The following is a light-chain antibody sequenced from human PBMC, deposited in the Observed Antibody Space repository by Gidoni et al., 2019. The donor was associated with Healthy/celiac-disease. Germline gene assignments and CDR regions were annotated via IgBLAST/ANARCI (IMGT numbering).Light chain of an antibody. V-gene: IGKV3-20*01. CDR1: QSVSSSY. Sequence: EIVLTQSPGTLSLSPGERATLSCRASQSVSSSYLAWSQQNPGQAPRLLIYGASSRATGIPDRFSGSGSGTDFTLTISRLEPEDFAVYYCQQYGSSRFTFGPGTKVDIK. CDR3: QQYGSSRFT. CDR2: GAS. J-gene: IGKJ3*01.